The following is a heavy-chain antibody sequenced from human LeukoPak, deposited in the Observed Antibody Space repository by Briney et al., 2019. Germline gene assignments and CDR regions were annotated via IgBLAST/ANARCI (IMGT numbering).Heavy chain of an antibody. CDR2: IYHSGST. Sequence: SETLSLTCTVSGYSISSGYYWGWIRQPPGKGLEWIGSIYHSGSTYYNPSLKSRVTISVDTSKNQFSLKLSSVTAADTAVYYCARDPGRVVVADTLFDYWGQGTLVTVSS. V-gene: IGHV4-38-2*02. CDR1: GYSISSGYY. J-gene: IGHJ4*02. CDR3: ARDPGRVVVADTLFDY. D-gene: IGHD2-15*01.